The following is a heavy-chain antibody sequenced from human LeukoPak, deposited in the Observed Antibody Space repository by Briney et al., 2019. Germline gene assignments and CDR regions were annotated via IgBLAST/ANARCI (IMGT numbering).Heavy chain of an antibody. CDR2: IYSGGST. D-gene: IGHD3-22*01. J-gene: IGHJ4*02. CDR1: GFTVSSNY. Sequence: GVLRLSCAASGFTVSSNYMSWVRQAPGKGLEWVSVIYSGGSTYYADSVKGRFTISRDNSKNTLYLQMNSLRAEDTAVYYCARVSSPYYDSSGSEDYWGQGTLVTVSS. V-gene: IGHV3-66*01. CDR3: ARVSSPYYDSSGSEDY.